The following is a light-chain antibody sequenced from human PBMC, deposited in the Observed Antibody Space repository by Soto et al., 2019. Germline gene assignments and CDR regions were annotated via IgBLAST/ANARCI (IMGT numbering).Light chain of an antibody. V-gene: IGKV3-11*01. CDR1: QSIRTS. Sequence: EVVLTQSPATLSLSPGERATLSCTASQSIRTSLAWYQQKPGQAPRLVIFDASNRANGVPARFGGSGSGTDFTLTINSLEPEDFAVYYCQQRNVWPPITFGQGTRLEL. CDR3: QQRNVWPPIT. CDR2: DAS. J-gene: IGKJ5*01.